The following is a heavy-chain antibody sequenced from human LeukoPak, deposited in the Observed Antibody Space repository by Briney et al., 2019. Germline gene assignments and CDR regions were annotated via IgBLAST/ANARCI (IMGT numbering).Heavy chain of an antibody. V-gene: IGHV3-15*01. CDR3: TTDGVGVEGATYDN. CDR1: GFTFINAW. D-gene: IGHD1-26*01. J-gene: IGHJ4*02. Sequence: GGSLRLSCAASGFTFINAWMAWVRQAPGKGLEWVGRIKAKAHGGTIEYAAPVKGRFTISRDDSKTTLYLQMNSLKTEDTAVYYCTTDGVGVEGATYDNWGQGTLVSVSS. CDR2: IKAKAHGGTI.